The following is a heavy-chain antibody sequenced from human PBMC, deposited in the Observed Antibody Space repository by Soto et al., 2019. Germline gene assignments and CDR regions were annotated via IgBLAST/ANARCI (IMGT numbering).Heavy chain of an antibody. CDR1: GFTFSSYA. CDR2: ISGSGGST. CDR3: AKGGHYDILTGWRWFDP. V-gene: IGHV3-23*01. D-gene: IGHD3-9*01. J-gene: IGHJ5*02. Sequence: GGSLRLSCAASGFTFSSYAMSWVRQAPGKGLEWVSAISGSGGSTYYADSVKGRFTISRDNSKNTLYLQMNSLRAEDTAVYYCAKGGHYDILTGWRWFDPWGPGTLVTLAS.